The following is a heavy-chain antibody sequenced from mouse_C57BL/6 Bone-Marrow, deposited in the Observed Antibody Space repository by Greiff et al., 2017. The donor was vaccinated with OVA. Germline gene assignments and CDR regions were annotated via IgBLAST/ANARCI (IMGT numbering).Heavy chain of an antibody. CDR2: INPSTGGT. CDR1: GYSFTGYY. Sequence: VQLQQSGPELVKPGASVKISCKASGYSFTGYYMNWVKQSPEKSLEWIGEINPSTGGTTYNQKFKAKATLTVDKSSSTAYMQLKSLTSEDSAVYYCARGILPPVDYWGQGTTLTVSS. D-gene: IGHD1-1*01. J-gene: IGHJ2*01. V-gene: IGHV1-42*01. CDR3: ARGILPPVDY.